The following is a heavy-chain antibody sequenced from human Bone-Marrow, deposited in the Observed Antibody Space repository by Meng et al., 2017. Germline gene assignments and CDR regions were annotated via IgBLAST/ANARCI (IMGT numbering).Heavy chain of an antibody. CDR2: IYTSGST. J-gene: IGHJ4*02. CDR3: ARAEVDTAMVYSFDY. V-gene: IGHV4-4*07. D-gene: IGHD5-18*01. Sequence: SETLSLTCTVSGGSISSYYWSWIRQPAGKGLEWIGRIYTSGSTNYNPSLKSRVTMSVDTSKNQFSLKLSSVTAADTAVYYCARAEVDTAMVYSFDYWGQGTLVTVSS. CDR1: GGSISSYY.